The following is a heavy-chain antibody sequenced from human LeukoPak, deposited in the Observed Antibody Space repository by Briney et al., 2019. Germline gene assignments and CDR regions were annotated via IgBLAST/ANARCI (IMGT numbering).Heavy chain of an antibody. Sequence: ASVKVSRKASVYTFTTYGINCVRQAPGQGLEWMGWISAYNGNTNYAQNLQGRVTLTTDTSASTAYMELRSLRSDDTAVYYCARDLIAARPGWFDPWGQGTLVIVSS. CDR2: ISAYNGNT. CDR3: ARDLIAARPGWFDP. J-gene: IGHJ5*02. CDR1: VYTFTTYG. V-gene: IGHV1-18*01. D-gene: IGHD6-6*01.